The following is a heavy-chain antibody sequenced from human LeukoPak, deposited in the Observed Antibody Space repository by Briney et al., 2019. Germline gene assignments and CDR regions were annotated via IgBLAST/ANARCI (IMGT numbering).Heavy chain of an antibody. CDR2: ISYDGSNK. V-gene: IGHV3-30*04. Sequence: GRSLRLSSAASGFTFSSYAMHWVRQAPGKGLEWVAVISYDGSNKYYADSVKGRFTISRDNSKNTLYLQMNSLRAEDTAVYYCARAPAELDAFDIWGQGTMVTVSS. D-gene: IGHD1-7*01. CDR1: GFTFSSYA. J-gene: IGHJ3*02. CDR3: ARAPAELDAFDI.